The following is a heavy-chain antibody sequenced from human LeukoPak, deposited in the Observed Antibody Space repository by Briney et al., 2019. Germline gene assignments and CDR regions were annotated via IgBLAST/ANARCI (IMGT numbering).Heavy chain of an antibody. CDR3: ARGPITMVRGVSLLAENYGMDV. CDR1: GYSISSGYY. J-gene: IGHJ6*04. D-gene: IGHD3-10*01. CDR2: IYHSGST. Sequence: SETLSLTCAVSGYSISSGYYWGWSRQPPGKGLEWIGSIYHSGSTYYNPSLKSRVTISVDTSKNQFSLKLSSVTAADTAVYYCARGPITMVRGVSLLAENYGMDVWGKGTTVTVSS. V-gene: IGHV4-38-2*01.